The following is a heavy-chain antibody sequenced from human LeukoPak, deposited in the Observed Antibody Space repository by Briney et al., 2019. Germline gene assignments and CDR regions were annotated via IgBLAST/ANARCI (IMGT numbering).Heavy chain of an antibody. V-gene: IGHV1-2*02. D-gene: IGHD3-10*01. J-gene: IGHJ6*03. CDR1: GYTFTGYH. Sequence: ASVKVSCKASGYTFTGYHMHWVRQAPGQGLEWMGWINPNSGGTNYAQKFQGRVTMTRNTSISTAYMELSSLRSEDTAVYYCARLMVRGVIFYYMDVWGKGTTVTISS. CDR3: ARLMVRGVIFYYMDV. CDR2: INPNSGGT.